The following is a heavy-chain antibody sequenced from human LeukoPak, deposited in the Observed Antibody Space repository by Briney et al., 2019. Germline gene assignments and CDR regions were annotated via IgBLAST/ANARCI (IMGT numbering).Heavy chain of an antibody. V-gene: IGHV3-33*08. CDR3: ARDIEDASGREGEPDAFDI. D-gene: IGHD3-10*01. J-gene: IGHJ3*02. CDR1: EFTFSTYG. CDR2: IWYDGSNK. Sequence: PGRSLRLSCAASEFTFSTYGMHWVRQAPGKGLDWVAVIWYDGSNKYYADSVKGRFTISRDNSKNTLYLQMNSLRAEDTAVYYCARDIEDASGREGEPDAFDIWGQGTVVTVSS.